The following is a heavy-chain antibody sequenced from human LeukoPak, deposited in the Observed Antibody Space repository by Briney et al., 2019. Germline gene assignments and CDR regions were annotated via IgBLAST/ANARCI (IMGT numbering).Heavy chain of an antibody. CDR3: ARAGPLWSAYYPEY. V-gene: IGHV3-66*02. D-gene: IGHD3-3*01. J-gene: IGHJ4*02. CDR1: GITVSSNY. CDR2: TYSGGST. Sequence: GGSLRLSCAASGITVSSNYMSWVRQAPGKGLEWGSVTYSGGSTYYADSVKGRFTISRDNSENTLHLLMNSLRPEDTAVYYCARAGPLWSAYYPEYWGQGTLVTVSS.